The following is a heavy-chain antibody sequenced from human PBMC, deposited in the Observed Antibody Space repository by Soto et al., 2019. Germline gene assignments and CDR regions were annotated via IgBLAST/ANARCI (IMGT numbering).Heavy chain of an antibody. V-gene: IGHV3-30*18. D-gene: IGHD1-26*01. CDR2: ITNDGNNE. CDR3: AKEGPGGGRHFYYAMVV. CDR1: GFVFSDYG. Sequence: QMNLVESGGGVVQPGRSLRLSCAASGFVFSDYGMHWVRQAPGKGLEWVALITNDGNNEYYRESVKGRFSISRGRSTNTVDLLMNSLRPEDTGVYYCAKEGPGGGRHFYYAMVVWGQGTTVTVSS. J-gene: IGHJ6*02.